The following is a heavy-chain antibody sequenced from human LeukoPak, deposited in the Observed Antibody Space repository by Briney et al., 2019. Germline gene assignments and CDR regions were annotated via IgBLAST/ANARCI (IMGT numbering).Heavy chain of an antibody. CDR1: GGSVSSGSYY. D-gene: IGHD5-24*01. Sequence: SETLSLTCTVSGGSVSSGSYYWSWIRQPPGKGLEWIGYIYYSGSTNYNPSLKSRVTISVDTSKNQFSLKLSSVTAADTAVYYCAREGSTRPYYYYYYGVDVWAKGPRSPSP. V-gene: IGHV4-61*01. CDR2: IYYSGST. CDR3: AREGSTRPYYYYYYGVDV. J-gene: IGHJ6*02.